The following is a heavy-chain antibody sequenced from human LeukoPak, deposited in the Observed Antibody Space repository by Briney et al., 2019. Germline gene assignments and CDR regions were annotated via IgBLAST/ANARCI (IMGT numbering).Heavy chain of an antibody. CDR3: ARDFKSGYVDS. CDR1: GFTFSNYG. J-gene: IGHJ4*02. V-gene: IGHV3-33*01. D-gene: IGHD3-3*01. CDR2: IYDDGSKE. Sequence: GRSLRLSCAASGFTFSNYGMHWGRQAPDKGLEWVAVIYDDGSKEYFADSVKGRFTISRYNSKNTVLLQMNSLRADDTAVFYCARDFKSGYVDSWGQGTLVTVSS.